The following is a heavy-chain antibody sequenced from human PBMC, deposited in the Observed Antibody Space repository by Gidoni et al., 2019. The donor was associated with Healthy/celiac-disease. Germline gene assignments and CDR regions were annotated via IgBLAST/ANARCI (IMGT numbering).Heavy chain of an antibody. D-gene: IGHD2-8*01. J-gene: IGHJ3*02. CDR1: GCTFDDYA. CDR3: AKVPNDLEAFDI. V-gene: IGHV3-9*01. CDR2: ISWNSGSI. Sequence: EVTLVECGGGLVQPGRSLRRSWAASGCTFDDYAMHWVRQAPGKGLGLVSGISWNSGSIGYADSVKGRFTISSDNAKNSLYLQLNSLRAEDTALYYCAKVPNDLEAFDIWGQGTMVTVSS.